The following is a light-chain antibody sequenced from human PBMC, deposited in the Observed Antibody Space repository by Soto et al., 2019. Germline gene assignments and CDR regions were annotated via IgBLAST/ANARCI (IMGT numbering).Light chain of an antibody. J-gene: IGKJ1*01. CDR1: QSVISSY. CDR3: QQYDSSSWT. Sequence: EIVLTQSPGTLSLSPGERATLSCRASQSVISSYLAWYQQKHGQAPRLLIYGASSRATGSPDRFSGSGSERDFTLTISRLEPEDFAVYYCQQYDSSSWTFGQGTKVEIK. V-gene: IGKV3-20*01. CDR2: GAS.